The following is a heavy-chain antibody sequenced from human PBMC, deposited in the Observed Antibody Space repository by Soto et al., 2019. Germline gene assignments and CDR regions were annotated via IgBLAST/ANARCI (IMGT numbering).Heavy chain of an antibody. CDR2: ITSSGSNT. CDR1: GFTFSCYG. J-gene: IGHJ4*02. V-gene: IGHV3-23*01. CDR3: AKEQGRVAAALDY. Sequence: EVQLLESGGDLVQRGGSLRLSCAASGFTFSCYGMSWVRQAPGNGLEWVSSITSSGSNTYYVDSVKGRFTISRDNSKNTLYLQMNSLTVEDTAVYYCAKEQGRVAAALDYWGQGTLVTVSS. D-gene: IGHD6-13*01.